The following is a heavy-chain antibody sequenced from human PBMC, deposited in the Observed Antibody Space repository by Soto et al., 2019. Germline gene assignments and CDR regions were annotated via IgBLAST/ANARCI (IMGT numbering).Heavy chain of an antibody. CDR1: GFTFSGYW. CDR2: IKQDGSEQ. V-gene: IGHV3-7*05. J-gene: IGHJ6*02. CDR3: AREAV. Sequence: EVQLVESGGGLVQPGGTLRLSCAASGFTFSGYWMSWVRQAPGKGLEWVANIKQDGSEQFYVDSVKGRFTISRDNAKNSLYLQMNSLRAEDTAVYYCAREAVWGQGTTVTVSS.